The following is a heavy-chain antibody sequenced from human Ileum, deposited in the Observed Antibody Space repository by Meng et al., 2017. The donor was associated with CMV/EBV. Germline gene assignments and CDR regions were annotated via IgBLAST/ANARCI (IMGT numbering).Heavy chain of an antibody. J-gene: IGHJ5*02. CDR2: IFWNDDK. D-gene: IGHD3-22*01. CDR3: ARCYDSSSYYTALRFDP. CDR1: GFSLSTSGVG. Sequence: SGPTLVKPTQTLTLTCTFSGFSLSTSGVGVGWIRQPPGKALEWLALIFWNDDKRYSPSLKSRLTITKDTSKNQVVLTMTNMDPVDTATYYCARCYDSSSYYTALRFDPWGQGTLVTVSS. V-gene: IGHV2-5*01.